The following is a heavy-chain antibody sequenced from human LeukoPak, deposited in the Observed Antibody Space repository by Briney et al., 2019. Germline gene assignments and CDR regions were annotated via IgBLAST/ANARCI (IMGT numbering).Heavy chain of an antibody. J-gene: IGHJ5*02. V-gene: IGHV4-38-2*02. CDR3: VRDSRRYFESNWFDP. CDR1: GYSISSGYY. Sequence: KSSETLSLTCTVSGYSISSGYYWGWIRQPPGKGPEWIGSIYHSGSTYYNPSLKSRVTISVDTSKNQFSLKLSSVTAADTAVYYCVRDSRRYFESNWFDPWGQGTLVTVSS. D-gene: IGHD3-9*01. CDR2: IYHSGST.